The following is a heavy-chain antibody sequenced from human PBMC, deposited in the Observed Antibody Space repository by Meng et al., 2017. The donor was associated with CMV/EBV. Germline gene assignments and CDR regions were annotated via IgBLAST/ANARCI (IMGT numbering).Heavy chain of an antibody. CDR3: ARDCRYSYGYYYYGMDV. V-gene: IGHV2-70*20. D-gene: IGHD5-18*01. Sequence: SGPTLVKPTQTPTLTCTFSGFSLSTSGMCVSWVRQPPGKALEWLALIDWDDDKYYSTSLKTRLTISKDTSKNQVVLTMTNMDPVDTATYYCARDCRYSYGYYYYGMDVWGQGTTVTVSS. CDR1: GFSLSTSGMC. CDR2: IDWDDDK. J-gene: IGHJ6*02.